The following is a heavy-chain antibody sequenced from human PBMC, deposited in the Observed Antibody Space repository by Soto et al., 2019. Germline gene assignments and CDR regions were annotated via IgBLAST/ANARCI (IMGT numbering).Heavy chain of an antibody. CDR2: MSHIGSV. CDR3: ARSLGWYAIDY. D-gene: IGHD6-19*01. CDR1: GVSIGSNYY. J-gene: IGHJ4*02. V-gene: IGHV4-4*02. Sequence: QVLLQESGPGLVQHSGTLSLSCVVSGVSIGSNYYWGWVRQPPGKGLEWLGDMSHIGSVNYNPSLKGLVTISMDKSQNQFPLKLYSVTAAHTAVYYCARSLGWYAIDYWGQGTLVIVSS.